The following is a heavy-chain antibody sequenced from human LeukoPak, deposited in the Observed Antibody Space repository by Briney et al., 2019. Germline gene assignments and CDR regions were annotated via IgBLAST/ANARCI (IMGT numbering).Heavy chain of an antibody. CDR3: ARHRRDGSPTQD. Sequence: SETLSLTCAVYGGSFSGYYWTWIRQPPGKGLEWIGEIKHSGSINYNPSLKSRVTISVDTSKNQFSLKLSSVTAADTAVYYCARHRRDGSPTQDWGQGTLVTVSS. V-gene: IGHV4-34*01. CDR2: IKHSGSI. CDR1: GGSFSGYY. J-gene: IGHJ4*02. D-gene: IGHD5-24*01.